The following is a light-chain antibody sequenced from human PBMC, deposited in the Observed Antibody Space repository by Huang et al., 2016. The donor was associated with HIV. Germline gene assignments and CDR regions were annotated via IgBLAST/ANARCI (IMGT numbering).Light chain of an antibody. Sequence: IVMTQSPLSLPVTPGEPASISCRSSQSLLHSNGHNYLDWYVQRPGQSPQILIYLGPKRTPGVPSRFSRSGPGTNYRLQLSRVEGEDVVVYYYGQALQSGTFGQGTKVEIK. J-gene: IGKJ1*01. CDR3: GQALQSGT. V-gene: IGKV2-28*01. CDR1: QSLLHSNGHNY. CDR2: LGP.